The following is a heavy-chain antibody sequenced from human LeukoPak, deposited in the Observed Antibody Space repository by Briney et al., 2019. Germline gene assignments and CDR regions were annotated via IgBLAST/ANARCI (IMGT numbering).Heavy chain of an antibody. Sequence: GGSLRFSCTASGFTFGDYAMSRFRQAPGKGLEWVSSISSRSTYIYYADSVKGRFTISRDNAKNSLYLQMNSLRAEDTAVYFCAKSTRAVMAMMDVWGKGTTVTVSS. D-gene: IGHD3-16*01. J-gene: IGHJ6*04. CDR3: AKSTRAVMAMMDV. CDR2: ISSRSTYI. CDR1: GFTFGDYA. V-gene: IGHV3-21*01.